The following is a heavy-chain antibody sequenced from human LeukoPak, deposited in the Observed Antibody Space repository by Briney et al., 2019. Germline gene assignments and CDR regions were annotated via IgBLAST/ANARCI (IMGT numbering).Heavy chain of an antibody. D-gene: IGHD3-22*01. CDR3: ARNYYYDSSGYYSWYFDY. Sequence: PGGSLRLSCEASGFTFADYAMSWVRQAPGKGLEWVAALSGSGGSAYYADSVQGRFTISRDNSKNTLYLQMNSLRAEDTAVYYCARNYYYDSSGYYSWYFDYWGQGTLVTVSS. V-gene: IGHV3-23*01. CDR2: LSGSGGSA. CDR1: GFTFADYA. J-gene: IGHJ4*02.